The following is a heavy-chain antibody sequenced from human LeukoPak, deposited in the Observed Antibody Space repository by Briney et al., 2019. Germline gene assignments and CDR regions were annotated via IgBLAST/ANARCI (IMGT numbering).Heavy chain of an antibody. J-gene: IGHJ4*02. Sequence: SETLSLTCAVYGGSFSGYYWSWIRQPPGKGLEWIGEINHSGSTNYNPSLKSRVTISVDTSKNQFSLKLSSVTAADTAVYYCASRGVGYLRSYWGQGTLVTVSS. D-gene: IGHD1-1*01. CDR1: GGSFSGYY. CDR3: ASRGVGYLRSY. CDR2: INHSGST. V-gene: IGHV4-34*01.